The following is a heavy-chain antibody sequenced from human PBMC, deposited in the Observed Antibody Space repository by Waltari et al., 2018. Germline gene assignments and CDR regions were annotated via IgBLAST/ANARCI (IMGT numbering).Heavy chain of an antibody. CDR2: SNGEGSTT. V-gene: IGHV3-74*01. Sequence: EVQLVESGGGLVQPGGSLRLSCAASGFTFSSYWMHWVRQVPGKGLVWVSRSNGEGSTTSYADSVKGRFTISRDNAKNTVYLQMNSLRAEDTAVYYCARGGRDNYDGVLDYWGQGTLVTVSS. CDR1: GFTFSSYW. CDR3: ARGGRDNYDGVLDY. D-gene: IGHD4-4*01. J-gene: IGHJ4*02.